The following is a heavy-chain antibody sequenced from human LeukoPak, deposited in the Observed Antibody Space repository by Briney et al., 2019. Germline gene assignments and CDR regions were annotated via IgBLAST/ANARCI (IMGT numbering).Heavy chain of an antibody. Sequence: SGPTLVNPTQTLTLTCTFSGFSLSTSGMCVSWIRQPPGKALEWLALVDWDDGKFYTTSLKTRLTISEDTSKNQVILTMTNMDPVDTATYYCARILYGDSAYYFDYWGQGTLVTVSS. CDR3: ARILYGDSAYYFDY. CDR1: GFSLSTSGMC. D-gene: IGHD4-17*01. J-gene: IGHJ4*02. CDR2: VDWDDGK. V-gene: IGHV2-70*01.